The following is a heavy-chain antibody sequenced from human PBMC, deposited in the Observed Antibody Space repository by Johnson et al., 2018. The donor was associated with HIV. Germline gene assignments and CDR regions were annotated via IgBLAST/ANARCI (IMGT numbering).Heavy chain of an antibody. Sequence: VESGGGVVRPGGSLRLSCAASGFTFDDYAMHWVRQAPGKGLEWVSGISWNSGSIGYADSVKGRFTISRDNAKNSLYLQMNSLRAEDTALYYCARHAGGDFTYGLFQHWGRGTLVTVSS. D-gene: IGHD4-17*01. J-gene: IGHJ1*01. V-gene: IGHV3-9*01. CDR1: GFTFDDYA. CDR2: ISWNSGSI. CDR3: ARHAGGDFTYGLFQH.